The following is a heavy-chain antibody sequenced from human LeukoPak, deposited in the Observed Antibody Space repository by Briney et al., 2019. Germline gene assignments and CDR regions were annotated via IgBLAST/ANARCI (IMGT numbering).Heavy chain of an antibody. J-gene: IGHJ4*02. CDR2: INPDGDGM. CDR3: AAWTDRGYSY. Sequence: GGSLRLSCTASGFTFSRPWMNWIRQAPGKGLEWVANINPDGDGMRFVDSVKGRFTMSRDNAQSSLHLQMNSLRVEDTAFYYCAAWTDRGYSYWGQGVLVTVSS. V-gene: IGHV3-7*01. CDR1: GFTFSRPW. D-gene: IGHD5-12*01.